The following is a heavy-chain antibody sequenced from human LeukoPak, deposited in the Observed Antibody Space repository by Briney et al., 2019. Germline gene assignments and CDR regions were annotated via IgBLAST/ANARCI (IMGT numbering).Heavy chain of an antibody. CDR3: ARDYYDSSGYYYFDY. CDR2: ISSSGGTI. Sequence: GGSLRLSCAASGFTFSGYYMGWIRQAPGKGLEWVSYISSSGGTIYYADSVKGRFTISRDNAKNSLYLQMNSLRAEDTAVYYCARDYYDSSGYYYFDYWGQGTLVTVSS. J-gene: IGHJ4*02. V-gene: IGHV3-11*01. D-gene: IGHD3-22*01. CDR1: GFTFSGYY.